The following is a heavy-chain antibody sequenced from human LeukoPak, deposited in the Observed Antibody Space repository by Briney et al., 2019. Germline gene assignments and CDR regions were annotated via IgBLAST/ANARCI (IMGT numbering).Heavy chain of an antibody. CDR2: ISSSSSYI. CDR3: ARDIGNGDSVDAFDI. Sequence: GGSLRLSCAASGFTFSSYSMNWVRQAPGKGPEWVSSISSSSSYIYYADSVKGRFTISRDNAKNSLYLQMNSLRAEDTAVYYCARDIGNGDSVDAFDIWGQGTMVTVSS. CDR1: GFTFSSYS. D-gene: IGHD4-17*01. V-gene: IGHV3-21*01. J-gene: IGHJ3*02.